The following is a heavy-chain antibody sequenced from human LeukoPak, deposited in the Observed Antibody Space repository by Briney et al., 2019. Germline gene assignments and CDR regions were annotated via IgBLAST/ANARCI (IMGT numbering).Heavy chain of an antibody. J-gene: IGHJ4*02. V-gene: IGHV3-15*07. CDR1: GFIFRNVW. Sequence: PGGSLRLSCAASGFIFRNVWMNWVRQAPGKGLEWVGRIQSETDGGTTDYAAPMKGRFTISRDDPKMMLYLQMNSLQTEDTAVYFCTTVLGGLRLFDHWGQGTAVTVSS. CDR2: IQSETDGGTT. CDR3: TTVLGGLRLFDH.